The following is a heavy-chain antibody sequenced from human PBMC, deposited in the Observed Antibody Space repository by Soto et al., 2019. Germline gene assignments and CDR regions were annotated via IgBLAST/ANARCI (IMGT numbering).Heavy chain of an antibody. CDR2: INAGNGET. V-gene: IGHV1-3*01. Sequence: GASVKVSCKSSGYTFTSYAIHWVRQAPGQRLEWMGLINAGNGETKFSEKLQGRVTLTRDTSASTIYMELSSLRSEDTAVYYCARDEDYWGQGTPVTVPQ. CDR3: ARDEDY. CDR1: GYTFTSYA. J-gene: IGHJ4*02.